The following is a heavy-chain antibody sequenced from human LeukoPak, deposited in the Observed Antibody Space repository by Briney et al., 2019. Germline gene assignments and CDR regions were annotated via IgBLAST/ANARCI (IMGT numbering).Heavy chain of an antibody. J-gene: IGHJ4*02. Sequence: ASVKVSCKASGYTFTGYYMHWVRQAPGQGLEWMGWINPNSGGTNYAQKFQGRVTMTRDTSISTAYMELSRLRSDDTAVYYCGRDVGVSMVRGVSDYWGQGTLVTVSS. CDR3: GRDVGVSMVRGVSDY. V-gene: IGHV1-2*02. CDR2: INPNSGGT. D-gene: IGHD3-10*01. CDR1: GYTFTGYY.